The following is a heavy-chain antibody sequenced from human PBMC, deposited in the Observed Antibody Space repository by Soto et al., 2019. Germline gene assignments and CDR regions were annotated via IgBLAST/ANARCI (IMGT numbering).Heavy chain of an antibody. Sequence: SETLSLTCAVYGGSFSGYYWSWIRQPPGKGLEWIGEINHSGSTNYNPSLKSRVTISVDTSKNQFSLKLSSVTAADTAVYYCARRAVVAASLGYWGQGTLVTVSS. V-gene: IGHV4-34*01. CDR3: ARRAVVAASLGY. CDR2: INHSGST. CDR1: GGSFSGYY. D-gene: IGHD2-15*01. J-gene: IGHJ4*02.